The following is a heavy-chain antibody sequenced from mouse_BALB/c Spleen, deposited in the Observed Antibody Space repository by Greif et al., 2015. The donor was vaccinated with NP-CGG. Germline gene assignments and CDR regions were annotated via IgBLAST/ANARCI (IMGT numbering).Heavy chain of an antibody. D-gene: IGHD1-1*01. V-gene: IGHV1S81*02. CDR3: ARGGVVAYYYAMDY. CDR2: INPSNGRT. J-gene: IGHJ4*01. Sequence: LVESGAELVKPGASVKLSCKASGYTFTSYWMHWVKQRPGQGLEWIGEINPSNGRTNYNEKFKSKATLTVDKSSSTAYMQLSSLTAEDSAVYYCARGGVVAYYYAMDYWGQGTSVTVSS. CDR1: GYTFTSYW.